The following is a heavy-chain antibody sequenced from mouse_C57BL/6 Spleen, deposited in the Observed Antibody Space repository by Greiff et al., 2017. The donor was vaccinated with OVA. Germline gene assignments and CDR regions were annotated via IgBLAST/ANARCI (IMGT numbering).Heavy chain of an antibody. CDR1: GYTFTDYN. J-gene: IGHJ3*01. D-gene: IGHD2-4*01. CDR3: GGDYDGAFAY. V-gene: IGHV1-22*01. Sequence: EVQLVESGPELVKPGASVKMSCKASGYTFTDYNMHWVKQSHGKSLEWIGYINPNNGGTSYNQKFKGKATLTVNKSSSTAYMELRSLTSEDSAVYYCGGDYDGAFAYWGQGTLVTVSA. CDR2: INPNNGGT.